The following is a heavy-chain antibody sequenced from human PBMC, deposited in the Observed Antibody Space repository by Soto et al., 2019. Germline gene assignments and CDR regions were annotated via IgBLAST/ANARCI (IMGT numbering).Heavy chain of an antibody. J-gene: IGHJ5*02. CDR3: ARVHHDGGWFDP. CDR1: GFTFSSYE. Sequence: EVQLVESGGGLVQPGGSLRLSCAASGFTFSSYEMNWVCQAPGKGLEWVSYISSSGSTIYYADSVKGRFTISRDNAKNSLYLQMNSLRAEDTAVYYCARVHHDGGWFDPWGQGTLVTVSS. D-gene: IGHD4-17*01. V-gene: IGHV3-48*03. CDR2: ISSSGSTI.